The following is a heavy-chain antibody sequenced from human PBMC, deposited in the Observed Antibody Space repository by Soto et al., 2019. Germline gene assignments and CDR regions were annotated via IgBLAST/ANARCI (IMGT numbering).Heavy chain of an antibody. J-gene: IGHJ6*02. Sequence: EVQLVESGGGLVQPGGSLRLSCAASGFTFSSYSMNWVRQAPGKGLEWVSYISSSSSTIYYADSVKGRFTISRDNAKNSLYLQMNSLRDEDTAVYYCARCGLLWFGELPYYYYYYGMDVWGQGTTVTVSS. V-gene: IGHV3-48*02. D-gene: IGHD3-10*01. CDR3: ARCGLLWFGELPYYYYYYGMDV. CDR1: GFTFSSYS. CDR2: ISSSSSTI.